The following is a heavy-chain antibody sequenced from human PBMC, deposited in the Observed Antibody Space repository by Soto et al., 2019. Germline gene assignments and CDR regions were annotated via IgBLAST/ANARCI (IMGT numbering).Heavy chain of an antibody. Sequence: PSETLSLTCAVYGGSFSGYYWSWIRQPPRKGLEWIGEINHSGSTNYNPSLKSRVTISVDTSKNQFSLKLSSVTAADTAVYYCARRSLDPTVSYFDYWGQGTLVTVSS. J-gene: IGHJ4*02. D-gene: IGHD4-17*01. V-gene: IGHV4-34*01. CDR3: ARRSLDPTVSYFDY. CDR1: GGSFSGYY. CDR2: INHSGST.